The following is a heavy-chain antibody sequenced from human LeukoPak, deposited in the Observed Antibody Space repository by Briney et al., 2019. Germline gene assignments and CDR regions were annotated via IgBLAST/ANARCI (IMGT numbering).Heavy chain of an antibody. J-gene: IGHJ3*02. D-gene: IGHD2-2*01. V-gene: IGHV3-11*05. CDR2: ISSSGSDT. Sequence: GGSLRLSCAASGFTFSDHYLSWIRQAPGKGLYWVSYISSSGSDTKYADSVKGRFTISRDNAKKSMYLQMNSLRAEDTAVYYCARDLGYCSSTRCYDAVDIWGQGTMVIVSS. CDR1: GFTFSDHY. CDR3: ARDLGYCSSTRCYDAVDI.